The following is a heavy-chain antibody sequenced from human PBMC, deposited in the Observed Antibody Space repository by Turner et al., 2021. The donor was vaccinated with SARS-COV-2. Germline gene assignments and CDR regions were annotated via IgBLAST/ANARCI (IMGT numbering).Heavy chain of an antibody. CDR1: GDSISSGGYY. Sequence: QVQLQESGPGLVKPSQTLSLTCTVSGDSISSGGYYWSWIRQRPGRGLEWIGNVYYSGSTYYNPSLKSRVTISVDTSKNQFSLKLSSVTAADTAVYYCAGEEVVFRASHTLYYYGMDVWGQGTTVTVSS. J-gene: IGHJ6*02. D-gene: IGHD3-22*01. CDR2: VYYSGST. V-gene: IGHV4-31*03. CDR3: AGEEVVFRASHTLYYYGMDV.